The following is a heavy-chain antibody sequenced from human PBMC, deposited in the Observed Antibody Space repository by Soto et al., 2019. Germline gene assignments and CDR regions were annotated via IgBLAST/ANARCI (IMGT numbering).Heavy chain of an antibody. V-gene: IGHV1-18*04. CDR1: GYTFTSYG. CDR2: ISAYNGNT. D-gene: IGHD6-19*01. Sequence: QVQLVQSGAEVKKPGASVKVSCKASGYTFTSYGISWVRQAPGQGLEWMGWISAYNGNTNYAQKLQGRVTMTTDTSTSPAYMERRSLRSDDTAVYYGARALKVVGYSSGWGYWGQGTLVTVSS. CDR3: ARALKVVGYSSGWGY. J-gene: IGHJ4*02.